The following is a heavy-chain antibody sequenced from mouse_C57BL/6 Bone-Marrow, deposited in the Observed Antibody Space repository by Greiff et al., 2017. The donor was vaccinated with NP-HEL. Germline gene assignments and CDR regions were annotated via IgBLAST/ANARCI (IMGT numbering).Heavy chain of an antibody. CDR1: CYTFTRHG. CDR2: LSPRSGTT. J-gene: IGHJ4*01. D-gene: IGHD1-1*01. Sequence: QVQLQQSGAELPRPGASVKLSCKASCYTFTRHGLSWVKHRTGQGLEWIGELSPRSGTTYYNDQFKGKATLTADKSSSTAYMELRSRTSEDSAVYFCARVIYYGNYAMDYWGQGTSVTVSS. CDR3: ARVIYYGNYAMDY. V-gene: IGHV1-81*01.